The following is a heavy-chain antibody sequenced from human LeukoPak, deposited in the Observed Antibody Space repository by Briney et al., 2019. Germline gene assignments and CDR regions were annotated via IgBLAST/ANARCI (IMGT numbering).Heavy chain of an antibody. CDR3: ARELAMATISAGAFDI. CDR2: IKPDGTEK. V-gene: IGHV3-7*01. D-gene: IGHD5-24*01. Sequence: GGSLRLSCVASGFFFSNYWMSWVRQAPGKGLEWVANIKPDGTEKYYVDSLKGRFTISRDNAKNSLYLQMNSLRAEDTAVYYCARELAMATISAGAFDIWGQGTMVTVSS. J-gene: IGHJ3*02. CDR1: GFFFSNYW.